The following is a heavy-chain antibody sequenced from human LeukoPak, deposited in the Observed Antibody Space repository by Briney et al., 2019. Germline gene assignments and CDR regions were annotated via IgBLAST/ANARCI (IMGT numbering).Heavy chain of an antibody. CDR1: GGTFSSYA. D-gene: IGHD6-13*01. Sequence: SVKVSCKASGGTFSSYAISWVRQAPGQGLEWMGGIIPIFGTANYAQKFQGRVTITTDEPTSTAYMELSSLRSEDTAVYYCARGVTKQPTYYYYMDVWGKGTTVTVSS. J-gene: IGHJ6*03. CDR2: IIPIFGTA. V-gene: IGHV1-69*05. CDR3: ARGVTKQPTYYYYMDV.